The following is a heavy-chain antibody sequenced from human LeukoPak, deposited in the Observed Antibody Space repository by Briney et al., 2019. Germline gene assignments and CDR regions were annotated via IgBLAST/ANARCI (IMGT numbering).Heavy chain of an antibody. V-gene: IGHV3-9*01. CDR2: ISWNSGSI. J-gene: IGHJ4*02. D-gene: IGHD2-21*01. CDR3: AKDQFRGRGTNFDY. Sequence: GGSLRLSCAASGFTFDDYAMHWVRQAPGKGLEWVSGISWNSGSIGYADSVKGRFTISRDNSKNTLYLQMNSLRAEDTAVYYCAKDQFRGRGTNFDYWGQGTLVTVSS. CDR1: GFTFDDYA.